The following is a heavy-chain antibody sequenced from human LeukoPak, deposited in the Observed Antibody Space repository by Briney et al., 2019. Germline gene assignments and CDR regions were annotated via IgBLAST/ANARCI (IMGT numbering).Heavy chain of an antibody. CDR1: GGSISSSSYY. CDR2: IYYSGST. CDR3: ASLPYDSSGYY. J-gene: IGHJ4*02. D-gene: IGHD3-22*01. Sequence: SETLSLTCAVSGGSISSSSYYWGWIRQPPGKGLEWIVSIYYSGSTYYNPSLKSRVTISVDTSKNQFSLKLSSVTAADTAVYYCASLPYDSSGYYWGQGALVTASS. V-gene: IGHV4-39*07.